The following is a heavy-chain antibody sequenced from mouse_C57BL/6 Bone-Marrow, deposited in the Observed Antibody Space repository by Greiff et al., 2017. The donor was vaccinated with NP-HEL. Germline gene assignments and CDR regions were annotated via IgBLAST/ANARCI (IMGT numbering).Heavy chain of an antibody. CDR2: ISYDGSN. Sequence: EVQLQESGPGLVKPSQSLSLTCSVTGYSITSGYYWNWIRQFPGNKLEWMGYISYDGSNNYNPSLKNRISITRDTSKNQFFLKLNSVTTEDTATYYCARDLYYSNYYAMDYWGQGTSVTASS. D-gene: IGHD2-5*01. V-gene: IGHV3-6*01. J-gene: IGHJ4*01. CDR3: ARDLYYSNYYAMDY. CDR1: GYSITSGYY.